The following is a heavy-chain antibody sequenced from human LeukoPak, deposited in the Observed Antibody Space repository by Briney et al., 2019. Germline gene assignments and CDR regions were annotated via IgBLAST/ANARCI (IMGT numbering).Heavy chain of an antibody. CDR3: AREAYCTNGVCYFDY. J-gene: IGHJ4*02. CDR2: ISSSSSTI. Sequence: PGGSLRLSCAASGFTFSSYSMNWVRQAPGKELEWVSYISSSSSTIYYADSVKGRFTISRDNAKNSLYLQMNSLRAEDTAVYYCAREAYCTNGVCYFDYWGQGTLVTVSS. V-gene: IGHV3-48*01. CDR1: GFTFSSYS. D-gene: IGHD2-8*01.